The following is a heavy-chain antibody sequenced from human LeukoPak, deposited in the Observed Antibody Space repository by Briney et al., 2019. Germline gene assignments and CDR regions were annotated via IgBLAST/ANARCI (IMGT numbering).Heavy chain of an antibody. CDR3: ARDLSGYSFGFGGAL. J-gene: IGHJ4*02. CDR2: MYSVGST. V-gene: IGHV3-66*01. D-gene: IGHD6-13*01. Sequence: QAGGSLRLSCAASGFTISANFMSWVRQAPGKGLEWVSVMYSVGSTFYADSVKGRFTISRDGYKNTLDLQMDSLRVDDTAVYYCARDLSGYSFGFGGALWGQGTLVTVSS. CDR1: GFTISANF.